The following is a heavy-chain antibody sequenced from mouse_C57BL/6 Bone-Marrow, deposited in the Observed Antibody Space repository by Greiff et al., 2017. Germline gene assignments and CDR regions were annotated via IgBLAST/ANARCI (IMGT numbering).Heavy chain of an antibody. J-gene: IGHJ4*01. CDR1: GYTFTNYW. D-gene: IGHD2-4*01. CDR2: MHPNGGSP. V-gene: IGHV1-64*01. CDR3: ARAYDYADYTMDY. Sequence: QVQLQQPGAELVKPGASVKLSCKASGYTFTNYWMHWVKQRPGQGLEWIGMMHPNGGSPDYNEKFKSEATLSVDKSSRTAYMELSSLTSEDSAVYYCARAYDYADYTMDYGGQGTSVTGSS.